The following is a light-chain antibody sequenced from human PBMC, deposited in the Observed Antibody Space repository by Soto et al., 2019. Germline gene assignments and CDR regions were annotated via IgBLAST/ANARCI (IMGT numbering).Light chain of an antibody. V-gene: IGKV1-5*01. CDR1: QSISSW. CDR2: DAS. CDR3: QQYNSFT. Sequence: DIQMTQSPSTLSASVGDRVTITCRASQSISSWLAWYQQKPGKAPKLLIYDASSLESGVPSRFSGSGSGTEFTLTISSLQPDDFATYYCQQYNSFTFDPGTKVDIK. J-gene: IGKJ3*01.